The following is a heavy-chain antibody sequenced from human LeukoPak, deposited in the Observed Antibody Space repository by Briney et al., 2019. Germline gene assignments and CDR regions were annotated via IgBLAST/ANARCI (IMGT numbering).Heavy chain of an antibody. J-gene: IGHJ3*02. Sequence: PSETLSLTCTVSGGSISSSSYYWGWIRQPPGKGLEWIGSIYYSGSTYYNPSLKSRVTISVDTSKNQFSLKLSSVTAADTAMYYCARRQRRVNGAFDIWGQGTMVTVSS. CDR1: GGSISSSSYY. V-gene: IGHV4-39*07. D-gene: IGHD4-23*01. CDR3: ARRQRRVNGAFDI. CDR2: IYYSGST.